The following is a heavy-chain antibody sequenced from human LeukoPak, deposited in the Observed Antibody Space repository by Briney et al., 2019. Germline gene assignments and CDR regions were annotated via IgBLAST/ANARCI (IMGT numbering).Heavy chain of an antibody. J-gene: IGHJ6*03. D-gene: IGHD4-11*01. CDR1: GFTFSSYG. CDR2: MWYDGSNK. Sequence: GRSLRLSCAASGFTFSSYGMHWVRQAPGKGLEWVAVMWYDGSNKYYADSVKGRFTISRDNSKNTLYLQMNSLRAEDTAVYYCAKNGGVTTNYYYYMDVWGKGTTVTVSS. V-gene: IGHV3-33*06. CDR3: AKNGGVTTNYYYYMDV.